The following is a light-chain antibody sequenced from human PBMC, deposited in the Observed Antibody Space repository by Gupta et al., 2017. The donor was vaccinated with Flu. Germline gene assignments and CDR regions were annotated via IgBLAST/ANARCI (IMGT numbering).Light chain of an antibody. J-gene: IGLJ3*02. Sequence: QSALTQPASVSGSPGQSITISCTGTSSDVGRYNYVSWFQQYPGKAPKLMLYEVSNWPSGVSNRFSGSKSGNTASLTISGLQAEDEADYYCSSFTSSSTWVFGGGTKLTVL. CDR3: SSFTSSSTWV. CDR1: SSDVGRYNY. V-gene: IGLV2-14*01. CDR2: EVS.